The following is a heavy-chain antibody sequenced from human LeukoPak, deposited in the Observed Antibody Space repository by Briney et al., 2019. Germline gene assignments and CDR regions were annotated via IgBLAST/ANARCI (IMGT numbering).Heavy chain of an antibody. D-gene: IGHD5-24*01. Sequence: GGSLRLSCAASGFTFSSYSMNWVRQAPGKGLEWVSSISSSSSYIYYADSPKGRFTISRDNAKNSLYLQMNSLRAEDTAVYYCASDGYNSFDNWGQGTLVTVSS. J-gene: IGHJ4*02. CDR1: GFTFSSYS. V-gene: IGHV3-21*01. CDR3: ASDGYNSFDN. CDR2: ISSSSSYI.